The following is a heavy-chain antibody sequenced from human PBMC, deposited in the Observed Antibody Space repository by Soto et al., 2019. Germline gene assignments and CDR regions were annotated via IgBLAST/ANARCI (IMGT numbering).Heavy chain of an antibody. Sequence: ESGGGVVQPGRSLRLSCAGSGFTFSNYGLHWVRQAPGKGLEWVAVISYDGSHKYYADSVKGRFTISRDNSNNMLYLQMDSLRAEDTAVYYCAKDGAPRYCGRSSCRPAGAYWGQGTLVTVSS. CDR3: AKDGAPRYCGRSSCRPAGAY. J-gene: IGHJ4*02. D-gene: IGHD2-15*01. CDR2: ISYDGSHK. V-gene: IGHV3-30*18. CDR1: GFTFSNYG.